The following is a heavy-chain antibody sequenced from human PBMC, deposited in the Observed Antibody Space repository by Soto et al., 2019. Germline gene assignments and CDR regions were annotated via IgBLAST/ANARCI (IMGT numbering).Heavy chain of an antibody. CDR1: GFTFSSYA. J-gene: IGHJ6*02. CDR2: ISGSCGST. Sequence: QPGGSLRLSCAASGFTFSSYAMTWVRQAPGKGLEWVSAISGSCGSTYYADSVKGRFTISRDNSKNTLYLQMNSLRAEDTAVYYCAKDQNEGIAAAGFAPGGREPRPPYYYYGMDVWGQGTTVTVSS. D-gene: IGHD6-13*01. CDR3: AKDQNEGIAAAGFAPGGREPRPPYYYYGMDV. V-gene: IGHV3-23*01.